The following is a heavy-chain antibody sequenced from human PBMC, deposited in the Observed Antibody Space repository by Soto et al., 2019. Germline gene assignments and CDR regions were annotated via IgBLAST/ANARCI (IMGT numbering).Heavy chain of an antibody. CDR2: ISYDGSNK. CDR3: AKEGSGSYYEETYYYYGMDV. V-gene: IGHV3-30*18. D-gene: IGHD1-26*01. CDR1: GFTFSSYG. J-gene: IGHJ6*02. Sequence: GGSLRLSCAASGFTFSSYGMHWVRQAPGKGLEWVAVISYDGSNKYYADSVKGRFTISSDNSKNTLYLQMNSLRAEDTAVYYCAKEGSGSYYEETYYYYGMDVWGQGTTVTVSS.